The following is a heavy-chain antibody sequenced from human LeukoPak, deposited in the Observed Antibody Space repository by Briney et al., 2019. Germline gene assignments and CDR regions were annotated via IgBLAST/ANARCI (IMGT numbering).Heavy chain of an antibody. CDR2: ISSSSSYI. J-gene: IGHJ6*03. CDR1: GFTFSSYS. Sequence: TGGSLRLSCAASGFTFSSYSMNWVRQAPGKGLEWVSSISSSSSYIYYADSVKGRFTISRDNAKNSLYLQMNSLRAEDTAMYYCARRKMWQQLDDNYYYYYMDVWGKGTTVTVSS. V-gene: IGHV3-21*01. D-gene: IGHD6-13*01. CDR3: ARRKMWQQLDDNYYYYYMDV.